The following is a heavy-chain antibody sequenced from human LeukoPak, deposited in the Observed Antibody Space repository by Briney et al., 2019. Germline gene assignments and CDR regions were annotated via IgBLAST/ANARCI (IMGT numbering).Heavy chain of an antibody. J-gene: IGHJ4*02. CDR3: VRMARRWLQFRVFDY. V-gene: IGHV1-8*01. CDR1: GYSFTSYD. Sequence: ASVKVSCKASGYSFTSYDINWVRQATGQGLEWMGWMNLNSGNTGYAQKFKGRVTMTRNTSISTDYMELSSLSCEDTGGYYFVRMARRWLQFRVFDYWGQGTLVTVSS. CDR2: MNLNSGNT. D-gene: IGHD5-24*01.